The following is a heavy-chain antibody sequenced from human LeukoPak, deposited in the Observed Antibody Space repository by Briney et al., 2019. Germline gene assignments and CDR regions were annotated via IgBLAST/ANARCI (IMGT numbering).Heavy chain of an antibody. CDR3: ATTPYGDYGECY. J-gene: IGHJ4*02. CDR1: GFTVRSNY. Sequence: GGSLRLSCAASGFTVRSNYMSWVRQAPGKGLEWVSVIYSGGSTYYADSVKGRFTISRDNSKNTLYLQMNSLRAEDTAVYYCATTPYGDYGECYWGQGTLVTVSS. D-gene: IGHD4-17*01. V-gene: IGHV3-53*01. CDR2: IYSGGST.